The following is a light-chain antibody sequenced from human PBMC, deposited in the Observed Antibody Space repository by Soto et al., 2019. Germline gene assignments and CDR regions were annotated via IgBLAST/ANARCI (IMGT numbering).Light chain of an antibody. V-gene: IGLV2-14*01. CDR2: EVN. CDR1: SSDIGAYYY. Sequence: SVLTQPASLSVSHGQSITISCAGSSSDIGAYYYGSWCQQHPCKAPKLMISEVNTRPSGVSTRFSGPKSGNKAYLNISGLQVEDEAEYFCFSFTTTSTHVFGPGTKVTVL. J-gene: IGLJ1*01. CDR3: FSFTTTSTHV.